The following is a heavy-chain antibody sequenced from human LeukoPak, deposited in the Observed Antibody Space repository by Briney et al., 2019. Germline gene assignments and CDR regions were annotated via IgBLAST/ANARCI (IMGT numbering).Heavy chain of an antibody. D-gene: IGHD6-13*01. Sequence: GGSLRLSCAASGFTFSSYWMSWVRQARGKGLEWVANIKQDGSEKYYVDSVKGRFTISRDNAKNSLYLQMNSLRAEDTAVYYCASDSSSWFTVFDIWGQGTMVTVSS. CDR2: IKQDGSEK. CDR3: ASDSSSWFTVFDI. CDR1: GFTFSSYW. J-gene: IGHJ3*02. V-gene: IGHV3-7*01.